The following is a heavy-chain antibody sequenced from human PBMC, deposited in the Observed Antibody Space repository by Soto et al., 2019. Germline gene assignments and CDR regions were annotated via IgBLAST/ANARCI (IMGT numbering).Heavy chain of an antibody. CDR2: ISNDGNHK. D-gene: IGHD3-10*01. Sequence: PGRSLRLSWAASGCTFSRFDMHWVRRAPGKGLEWVAAISNDGNHKYYADSVKGRFTISRDNSIITLYLQLNSLTTHDVAVYQCTQICYFTFQDIDYWGQGA. CDR1: GCTFSRFD. J-gene: IGHJ4*02. V-gene: IGHV3-30*18. CDR3: TQICYFTFQDIDY.